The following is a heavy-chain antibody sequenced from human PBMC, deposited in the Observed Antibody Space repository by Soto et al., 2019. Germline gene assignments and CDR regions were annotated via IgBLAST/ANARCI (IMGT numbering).Heavy chain of an antibody. J-gene: IGHJ4*02. V-gene: IGHV1-69*14. Sequence: QVQLVQSGTEVKKPGSSVKVSCKASGGSFSDYGISWVRQAPGQGLEWMGGILPIFDTANYAQKFQGRVTITADKSTSTAYMEPSSLRSEDTAVYFCARDGDNDILTGYFDYWGQGTLVTVSS. CDR3: ARDGDNDILTGYFDY. D-gene: IGHD3-9*01. CDR2: ILPIFDTA. CDR1: GGSFSDYG.